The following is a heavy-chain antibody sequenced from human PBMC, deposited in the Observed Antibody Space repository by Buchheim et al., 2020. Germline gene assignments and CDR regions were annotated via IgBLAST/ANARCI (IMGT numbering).Heavy chain of an antibody. CDR3: AFGKRFYFYAMDV. CDR1: GYTFTSYY. Sequence: QVQVVQSGAEVKKPGASVKLSCKASGYTFTSYYMHWVRQAPGQGLEWMGIINPSGDSTTYAQNFQGRVVMTRDRSTRTVYIELSSLKSEDTALYYCAFGKRFYFYAMDVWGQGTT. D-gene: IGHD3-16*01. V-gene: IGHV1-46*03. CDR2: INPSGDST. J-gene: IGHJ6*02.